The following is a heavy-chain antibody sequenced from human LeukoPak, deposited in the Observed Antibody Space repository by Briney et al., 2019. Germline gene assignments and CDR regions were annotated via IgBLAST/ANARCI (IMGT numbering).Heavy chain of an antibody. CDR1: GGSFSGYY. CDR2: IYYSGST. V-gene: IGHV4-34*01. CDR3: ARELPYYYDSSGHIDY. D-gene: IGHD3-22*01. J-gene: IGHJ4*02. Sequence: SETLSLTCAVYGGSFSGYYWSWIRQPPGKGLEWIGSIYYSGSTYYNPSLKSRVTISVDTSKNQFSLKLSSVTAADTAVYYCARELPYYYDSSGHIDYWGQGTLVTVSS.